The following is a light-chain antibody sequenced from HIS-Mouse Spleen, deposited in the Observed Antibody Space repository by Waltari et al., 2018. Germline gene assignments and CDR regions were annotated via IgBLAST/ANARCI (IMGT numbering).Light chain of an antibody. CDR2: GKN. CDR3: NSRDSSGNHVV. CDR1: SLRSYY. J-gene: IGLJ2*01. V-gene: IGLV3-19*01. Sequence: SSELTQDPAVSVALGQTVRITCQGDSLRSYYASWYQQKPGQAPVLVIYGKNNRPSGIPDRCSGSSSGNTASLTITGAQAEDEADYSCNSRDSSGNHVVFGGGTKLTVL.